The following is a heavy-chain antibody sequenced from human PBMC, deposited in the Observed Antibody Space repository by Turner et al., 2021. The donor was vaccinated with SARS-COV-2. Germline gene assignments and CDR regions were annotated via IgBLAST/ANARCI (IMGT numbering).Heavy chain of an antibody. V-gene: IGHV4-61*05. Sequence: QLHLQESGPGLVKPSETLSLTCTVPGGSISSSSYYWGWVRQPPGQGLEWIGYIHYSGSTNYNPSLKSRVTISVDTSKNQFSLKLSSVTAADTAVYYCARHGFSGWDGGGMDVWGQGTTGTVSS. D-gene: IGHD6-19*01. CDR2: IHYSGST. J-gene: IGHJ6*02. CDR1: GGSISSSSYY. CDR3: ARHGFSGWDGGGMDV.